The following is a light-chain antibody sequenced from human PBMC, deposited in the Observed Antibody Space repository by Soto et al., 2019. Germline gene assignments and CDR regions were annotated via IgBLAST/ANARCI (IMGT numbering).Light chain of an antibody. CDR3: QQRTDWPRFT. CDR2: DAS. Sequence: EIVLTHSPATLSLSPGERATLSCRASQSVGSDLAWYQQIPGRAPRLVIHDASNRATGIPARFSGSGSGTDFILTISSLEPEDFAVYYCQQRTDWPRFTFGPGTKVDIK. J-gene: IGKJ3*01. V-gene: IGKV3-11*01. CDR1: QSVGSD.